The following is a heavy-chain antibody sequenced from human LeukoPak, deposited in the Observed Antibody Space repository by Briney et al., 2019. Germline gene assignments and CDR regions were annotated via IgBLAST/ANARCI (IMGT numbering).Heavy chain of an antibody. J-gene: IGHJ4*02. CDR2: IYYSGST. Sequence: SETLSLTCTVSGGSISSSSYYWGWIRQPPGKGLEWIGSIYYSGSTYYNPSLKSRVTISVDTSKNQFSLKLNSVTAADTAVYYCARNPGSAYPGWWGQGTLVTVSS. D-gene: IGHD2-15*01. CDR1: GGSISSSSYY. V-gene: IGHV4-39*07. CDR3: ARNPGSAYPGW.